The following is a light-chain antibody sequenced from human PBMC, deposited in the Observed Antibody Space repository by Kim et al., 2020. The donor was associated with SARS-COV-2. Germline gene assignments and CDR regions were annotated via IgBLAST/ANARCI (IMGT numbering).Light chain of an antibody. J-gene: IGLJ3*02. V-gene: IGLV2-23*02. CDR2: EIS. Sequence: GQSITIACTATSGDDGNSKFVSWYQHHPGKAPKLIIYEISKRPPGISARFSGSKSGKTASLTISGLQAEDEANYYCCSYAGSSDLVFGGGTQLTVL. CDR3: CSYAGSSDLV. CDR1: SGDDGNSKF.